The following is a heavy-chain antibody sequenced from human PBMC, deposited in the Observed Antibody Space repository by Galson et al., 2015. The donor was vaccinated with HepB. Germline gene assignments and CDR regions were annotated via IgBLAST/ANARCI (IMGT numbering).Heavy chain of an antibody. D-gene: IGHD3-3*01. V-gene: IGHV5-10-1*01. CDR2: IDPSDSYT. J-gene: IGHJ5*02. CDR3: ARQGITIFGVAKYNWFDP. Sequence: QSGAEVKKPGESLRISCKGSGYSFTSYWISWVRQMPGKGLEWMGRIDPSDSYTNYSPSFQGHVTISADKSISTAYLQWSSLKASDTAMYYCARQGITIFGVAKYNWFDPWGQGTLVTVSS. CDR1: GYSFTSYW.